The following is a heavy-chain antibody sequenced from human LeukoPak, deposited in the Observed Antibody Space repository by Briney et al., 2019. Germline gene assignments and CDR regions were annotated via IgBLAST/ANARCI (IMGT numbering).Heavy chain of an antibody. Sequence: GASVKVSCKASGYTFTTYAMHWVRQAPGQRLEWMGWINAGNGNTKYSQKFQGRVTITRDTSASTAYMELSSLRSEDTAVYYCARDDLLATILIDYWGQGTLVTVSS. D-gene: IGHD5-12*01. CDR1: GYTFTTYA. V-gene: IGHV1-3*01. CDR2: INAGNGNT. J-gene: IGHJ4*02. CDR3: ARDDLLATILIDY.